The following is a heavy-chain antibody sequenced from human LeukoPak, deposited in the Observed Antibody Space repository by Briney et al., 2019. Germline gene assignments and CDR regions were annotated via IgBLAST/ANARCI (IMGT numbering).Heavy chain of an antibody. CDR3: ARWTRYCSSTSCLLVGATNYYFDY. D-gene: IGHD2-2*01. Sequence: SETLSLTCTVSGGSISSGGYYWSWIRQHPGKGLEWIGYIYYSGSTYYNPSLESRVTISVDTSKNQFSLKLSSVTAADTAVYYCARWTRYCSSTSCLLVGATNYYFDYWGQGTLVTVSS. J-gene: IGHJ4*02. CDR2: IYYSGST. V-gene: IGHV4-31*03. CDR1: GGSISSGGYY.